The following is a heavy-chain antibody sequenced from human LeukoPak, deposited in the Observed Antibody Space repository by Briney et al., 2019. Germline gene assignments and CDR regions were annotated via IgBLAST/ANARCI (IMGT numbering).Heavy chain of an antibody. Sequence: GESLKISCKGSGYSFTYWIGWVRQMPGKGLEWMGIIYSGDSHTKYSPSFQGRVTISADKSISTAYLQWSSLEASDTAMYYCASARHGDYVWDYWGQGTLVTVSS. CDR3: ASARHGDYVWDY. CDR2: IYSGDSHT. CDR1: GYSFTYW. D-gene: IGHD4-17*01. J-gene: IGHJ4*02. V-gene: IGHV5-51*01.